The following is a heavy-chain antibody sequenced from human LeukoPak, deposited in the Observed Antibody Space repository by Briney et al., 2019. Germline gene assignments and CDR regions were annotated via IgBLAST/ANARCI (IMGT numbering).Heavy chain of an antibody. D-gene: IGHD6-13*01. V-gene: IGHV1-69*01. CDR2: IIPIFGTA. CDR1: GGTFSSYA. J-gene: IGHJ6*02. CDR3: ARAFIATVYYYYYGMDV. Sequence: EASVKVSCKASGGTFSSYAISWVRQAPGQGLEWMGGIIPIFGTANYAQKFQGRVTITADESTSTAYMELSSLRSEDTAVYYCARAFIATVYYYYYGMDVWGQGTTVTVSS.